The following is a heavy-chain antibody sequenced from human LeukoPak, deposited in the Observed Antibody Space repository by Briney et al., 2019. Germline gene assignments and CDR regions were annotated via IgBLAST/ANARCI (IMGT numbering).Heavy chain of an antibody. Sequence: GGSLRLXCAASGFTFSSYAMSWVRQAPGKGLEWVSAISGSGGSTYYADSVKGRFTISRDNSKNTLYLQMSSLRAEDTAVYYCARDSAPRVGYFQHWGQGTLVTVSS. CDR3: ARDSAPRVGYFQH. D-gene: IGHD2-2*01. CDR2: ISGSGGST. CDR1: GFTFSSYA. J-gene: IGHJ1*01. V-gene: IGHV3-23*01.